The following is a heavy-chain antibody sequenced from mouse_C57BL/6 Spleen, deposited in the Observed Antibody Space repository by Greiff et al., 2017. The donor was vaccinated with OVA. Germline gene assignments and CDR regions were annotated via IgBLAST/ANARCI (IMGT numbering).Heavy chain of an antibody. CDR2: ISDGGSYT. CDR3: ARDDGHAMDY. V-gene: IGHV5-4*01. D-gene: IGHD2-3*01. CDR1: GFTFSSYA. Sequence: EVQLKESGGGLVKPGGSLKLSCAASGFTFSSYAMSWVRQTPEKRLEWVATISDGGSYTYYPDNVKGRFTISRDNAKNNLYLQMSHLKSEDTAMYYCARDDGHAMDYWGQGTSVTVSS. J-gene: IGHJ4*01.